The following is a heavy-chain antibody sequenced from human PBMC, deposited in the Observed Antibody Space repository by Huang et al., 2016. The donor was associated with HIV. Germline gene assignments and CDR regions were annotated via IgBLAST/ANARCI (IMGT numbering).Heavy chain of an antibody. D-gene: IGHD3-22*01. CDR1: GYDFGSYG. V-gene: IGHV1-18*01. CDR3: ARDTYYTDIWKRNDASFL. J-gene: IGHJ3*01. Sequence: QVQLVQSGGEVKQPGASVRVSCKASGYDFGSYGMGWVRQAPGQVREWLGWIGSDSRDTRTAQKFQGRVTMTTDRSATTTYMELRSLRYDDTAVYYCARDTYYTDIWKRNDASFLWGQGTMITVYS. CDR2: IGSDSRDT.